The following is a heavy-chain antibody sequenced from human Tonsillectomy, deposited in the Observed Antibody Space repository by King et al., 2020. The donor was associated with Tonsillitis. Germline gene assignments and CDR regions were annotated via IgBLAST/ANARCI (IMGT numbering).Heavy chain of an antibody. V-gene: IGHV1-18*04. CDR2: ISAYNGNT. D-gene: IGHD3-10*01. CDR3: ARDFRGMVRGVTRRGFGYFDY. J-gene: IGHJ4*02. Sequence: QLVQSGAEVKKPGASVKVSCKASGYTFTSYGISWVRQAPGQGLEWMGWISAYNGNTNYAQKLQGRVTMTTDTSTSTAYMELRSLRSDDKAVYDWARDFRGMVRGVTRRGFGYFDYWGQGTLVTVSS. CDR1: GYTFTSYG.